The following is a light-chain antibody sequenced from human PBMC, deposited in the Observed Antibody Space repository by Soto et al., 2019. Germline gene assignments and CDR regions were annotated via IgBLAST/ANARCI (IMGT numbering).Light chain of an antibody. CDR3: QEYGSSRT. V-gene: IGKV3-20*01. Sequence: EIVLTQSPGTLYLSPGESATLSCSARQSVSSSNYLAWYQQKHGQAPRLLIYGASSRATGIPDRVSGSGSGTDFILTISRLEPENSAIYYCQEYGSSRTFGQGTKVEIK. CDR1: QSVSSSNY. J-gene: IGKJ1*01. CDR2: GAS.